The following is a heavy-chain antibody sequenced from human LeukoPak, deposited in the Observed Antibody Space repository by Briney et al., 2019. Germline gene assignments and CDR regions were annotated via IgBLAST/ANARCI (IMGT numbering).Heavy chain of an antibody. D-gene: IGHD3-22*01. V-gene: IGHV4-34*01. Sequence: PSETLSLTCAVYGGSFSGYYWSWIRQPPGKGLEWIGEINHSGSTNYNPSLKCRVTISVDTSKNQFSLKLSSVTAADTAVYYCARRNYYDSSGYYFRYWGQGTLVTVSS. J-gene: IGHJ4*02. CDR2: INHSGST. CDR3: ARRNYYDSSGYYFRY. CDR1: GGSFSGYY.